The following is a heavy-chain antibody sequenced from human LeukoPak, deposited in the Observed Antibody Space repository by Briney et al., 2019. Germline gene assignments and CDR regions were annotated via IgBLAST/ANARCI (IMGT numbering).Heavy chain of an antibody. CDR2: TYHRSKWYN. Sequence: SQTLSLTCAISGDSVSSNSAAWNWIGQSPSRGLEWLGRTYHRSKWYNDYAVSVKSRITINPDTSKNQFSLQLNSVTPEDTAVYYCARDRRGDYGDYSIYYGMDVWGQGTTVTVSS. J-gene: IGHJ6*02. V-gene: IGHV6-1*01. CDR3: ARDRRGDYGDYSIYYGMDV. D-gene: IGHD4-17*01. CDR1: GDSVSSNSAA.